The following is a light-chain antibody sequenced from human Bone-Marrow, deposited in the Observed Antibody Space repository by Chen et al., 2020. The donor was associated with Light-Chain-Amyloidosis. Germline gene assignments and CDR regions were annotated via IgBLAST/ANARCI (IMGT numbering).Light chain of an antibody. CDR3: QSYQGSSQGV. V-gene: IGLV6-57*01. Sequence: NFMLTQPHSVSASPGKTVIISCTRSSGSIATNYVQWYQQRPGSSPTTVIYEDDQRPSGVTDRFSGSIDRSSNSASLTISGLKTEDEADYYCQSYQGSSQGVFGGGTKLTVL. CDR2: EDD. J-gene: IGLJ3*02. CDR1: SGSIATNY.